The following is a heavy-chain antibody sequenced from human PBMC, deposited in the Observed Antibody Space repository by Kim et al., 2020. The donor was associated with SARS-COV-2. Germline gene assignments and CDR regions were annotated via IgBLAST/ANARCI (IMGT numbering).Heavy chain of an antibody. CDR3: AREGLGGYDLWGGLGY. J-gene: IGHJ4*02. CDR1: GYTFTSYD. Sequence: ASVKVSCKASGYTFTSYDINWVRQATGQGLEWMGWMNPNSGNTGYAQKFQGRVTMTRNTSISTAYMELSSLRSEDTAVYYCAREGLGGYDLWGGLGYWGQGTLVTVSS. D-gene: IGHD5-12*01. CDR2: MNPNSGNT. V-gene: IGHV1-8*01.